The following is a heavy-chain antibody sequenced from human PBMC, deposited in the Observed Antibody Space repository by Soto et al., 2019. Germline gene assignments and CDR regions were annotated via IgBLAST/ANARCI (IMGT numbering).Heavy chain of an antibody. CDR3: ARDRSLNFAVPPYGMDV. CDR1: GFMFSDHA. V-gene: IGHV3-48*03. J-gene: IGHJ6*02. D-gene: IGHD3-3*01. CDR2: IGESGGTT. Sequence: GGSLRLSCVVSGFMFSDHAMNWVRQAPGKGPEWISRIGESGGTTSYADSVKGRFTISRDNTRDSLYLHMSNLRAEDTAIYYCARDRSLNFAVPPYGMDVWGPGTTVTVYS.